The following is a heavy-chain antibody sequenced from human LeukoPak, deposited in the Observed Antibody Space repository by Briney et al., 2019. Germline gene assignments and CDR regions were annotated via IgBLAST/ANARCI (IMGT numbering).Heavy chain of an antibody. J-gene: IGHJ4*02. CDR1: GYSISSYY. V-gene: IGHV4-59*01. CDR2: IYYSGST. D-gene: IGHD5-24*01. CDR3: AGTLRDGYNSVGN. Sequence: SETLSLTCTVSGYSISSYYWSWIRQPPGKGLEWIGYIYYSGSTNYNPSLKSRVTISVDTSKNQFSLKLSSVTAADTAVYYCAGTLRDGYNSVGNWGQGTLVTVSS.